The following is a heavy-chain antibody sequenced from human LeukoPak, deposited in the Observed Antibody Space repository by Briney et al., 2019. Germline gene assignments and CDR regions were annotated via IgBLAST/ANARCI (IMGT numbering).Heavy chain of an antibody. Sequence: GGSLRLSCAASGFTFSSYWMHWVRQGPGKGLVWVSRINTDGSSTSYADSVKGRFTISRDNAKNTLYLQMNSLRAEDTAVYYCARHTHHDKSSAPDYWGQGTLVTVSS. D-gene: IGHD3-9*01. CDR1: GFTFSSYW. CDR2: INTDGSST. V-gene: IGHV3-74*01. CDR3: ARHTHHDKSSAPDY. J-gene: IGHJ4*02.